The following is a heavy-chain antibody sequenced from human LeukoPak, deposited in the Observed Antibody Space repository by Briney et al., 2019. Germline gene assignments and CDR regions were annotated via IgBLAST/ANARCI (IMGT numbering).Heavy chain of an antibody. Sequence: KSSETLSLTCTVSGGSITSSGFYWGWIRQPPGKGLEWIGNIYYGGSAYYNPSLKSRVTISVDTSKNQFSLKLSSVTAADTAVYYCARFGATRSSSWYLEGENRRYWFDPWGQGTLVTVSS. CDR3: ARFGATRSSSWYLEGENRRYWFDP. CDR1: GGSITSSGFY. J-gene: IGHJ5*02. V-gene: IGHV4-39*07. CDR2: IYYGGSA. D-gene: IGHD6-13*01.